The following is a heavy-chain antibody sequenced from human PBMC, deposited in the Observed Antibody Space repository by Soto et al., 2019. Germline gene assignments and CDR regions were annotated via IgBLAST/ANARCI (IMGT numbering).Heavy chain of an antibody. J-gene: IGHJ4*02. D-gene: IGHD6-19*01. CDR1: GFTFDDYA. CDR3: AKIRAVAGTPYFDY. V-gene: IGHV3-9*01. CDR2: ISWNSGSI. Sequence: EVQLMESGGGLVQPGRSLRLSCAASGFTFDDYAMHWVRQAPGKGLEWVSGISWNSGSIGYADSVKGRFTISRDNAKNSLYLQMNSLRAEDTALYYCAKIRAVAGTPYFDYWGQGTLVTVSS.